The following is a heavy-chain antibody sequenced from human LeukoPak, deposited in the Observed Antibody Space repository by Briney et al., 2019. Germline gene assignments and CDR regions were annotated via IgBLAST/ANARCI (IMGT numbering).Heavy chain of an antibody. CDR3: ARVPGTNYYYYGMDV. CDR1: GGSISSYY. V-gene: IGHV4-59*01. Sequence: SETLSLTCTVSGGSISSYYWSWIRQPPGKGLEWIGYISYSGSTNYNPSPKSRVTISVDTSKNQFSLKLSSVTAADTAVYYCARVPGTNYYYYGMDVWGQGTTVTVSS. CDR2: ISYSGST. D-gene: IGHD1-1*01. J-gene: IGHJ6*02.